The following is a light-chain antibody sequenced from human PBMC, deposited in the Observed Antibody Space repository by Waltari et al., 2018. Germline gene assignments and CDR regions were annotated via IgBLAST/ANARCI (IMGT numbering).Light chain of an antibody. J-gene: IGLJ1*01. CDR2: GGTGGIVG. V-gene: IGLV9-49*03. CDR3: GADHGSGSSFVYV. CDR1: SGYSNYK. Sequence: QPVLTQPPSASASLGASVTLTCTLSSGYSNYKVDWYQQRPGKGPRFVLRGGTGGIVGSKGDGIPDRFSVLGSGLNRYLTIKNIQEEDESDYHCGADHGSGSSFVYVFGTGTKVTVL.